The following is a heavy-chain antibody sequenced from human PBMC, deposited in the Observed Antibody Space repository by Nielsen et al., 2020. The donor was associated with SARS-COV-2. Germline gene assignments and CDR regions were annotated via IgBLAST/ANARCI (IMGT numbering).Heavy chain of an antibody. J-gene: IGHJ6*03. Sequence: GVLKISCAASGFTFSDSYMSWVRQAPGKGLEWVSAISGSGGSTYYADSVKGRFTISRDNSKNTLYLQMNSLRAEDTAVYYCAKSPTDYYYMDVWGKGTTVTVSS. CDR2: ISGSGGST. V-gene: IGHV3-23*01. CDR1: GFTFSDSY. CDR3: AKSPTDYYYMDV.